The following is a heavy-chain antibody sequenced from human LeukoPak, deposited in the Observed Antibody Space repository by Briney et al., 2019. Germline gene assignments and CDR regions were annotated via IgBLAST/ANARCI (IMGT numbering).Heavy chain of an antibody. J-gene: IGHJ2*01. Sequence: GGSLRLSCAASGFTFSSYSMNWVRQAPGKGLEWVSYISSSSSTIYYADSVKGRFTISRDNAKNSLYLQMNSLRAEDTALYYCAKDKEWEGNWYFDLWGRGTLVTVSS. V-gene: IGHV3-48*04. CDR2: ISSSSSTI. CDR1: GFTFSSYS. CDR3: AKDKEWEGNWYFDL. D-gene: IGHD1-26*01.